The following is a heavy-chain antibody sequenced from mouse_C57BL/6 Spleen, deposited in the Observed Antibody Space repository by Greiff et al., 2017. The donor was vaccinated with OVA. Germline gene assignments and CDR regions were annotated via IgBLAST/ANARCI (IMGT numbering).Heavy chain of an antibody. J-gene: IGHJ1*03. CDR1: GYTFTDYY. Sequence: EVQLQQSGPELVKPGASVKISCKASGYTFTDYYMNWVKQSHGKSLEWIGDINPNNGGTSYNQTFKGKATLTVDKSSSTAYMELRSLTSEDSAVYCCARGGSNWYFDVWGTGTTVTVAS. V-gene: IGHV1-26*01. D-gene: IGHD1-1*01. CDR3: ARGGSNWYFDV. CDR2: INPNNGGT.